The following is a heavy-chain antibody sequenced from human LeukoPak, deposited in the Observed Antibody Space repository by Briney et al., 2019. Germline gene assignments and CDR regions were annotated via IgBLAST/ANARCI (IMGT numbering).Heavy chain of an antibody. CDR3: TRSAGYRSGWYHDY. CDR1: GFTFGDYA. D-gene: IGHD6-19*01. J-gene: IGHJ4*02. CDR2: IRSKAYGGTT. Sequence: GGSLRLSCTASGFTFGDYAMSWVRQAPGKGLEWVGFIRSKAYGGTTEYAASVKGRFTISRDGSKSIAYLQMNSLKTEDTAVYYCTRSAGYRSGWYHDYWGQGTLVTVSS. V-gene: IGHV3-49*04.